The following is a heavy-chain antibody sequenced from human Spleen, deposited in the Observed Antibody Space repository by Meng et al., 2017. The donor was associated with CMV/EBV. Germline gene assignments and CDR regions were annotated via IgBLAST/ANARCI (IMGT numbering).Heavy chain of an antibody. CDR3: ARGNSGDWYFDL. Sequence: KATGYNFNTGYYIHWVRQAPGQGLEWMGWVNPDSGGTEYALKFQGRVTMTRDTSISTAYMGLSGLKSDDTAVYYCARGNSGDWYFDLWGRGTLVTVSS. CDR2: VNPDSGGT. V-gene: IGHV1-2*02. D-gene: IGHD1-1*01. J-gene: IGHJ2*01. CDR1: GYNFNTGYY.